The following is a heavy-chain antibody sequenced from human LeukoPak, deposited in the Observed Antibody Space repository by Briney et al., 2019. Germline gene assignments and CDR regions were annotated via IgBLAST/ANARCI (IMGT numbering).Heavy chain of an antibody. CDR2: VSDFESDSDSVTVGDNDNT. V-gene: IGHV4-59*01. CDR3: ARGVTTFFDH. CDR1: RGSIGSFY. Sequence: SETLSLTCTTSRGSIGSFYWGWIRQPPGRDLEWMGHVSDFESDSDSVTVGDNDNTNYNPSLKSRVTISLDTSKKQVSLNLSTVTAADTAVYFCARGVTTFFDHWGQGVLVAVSS. D-gene: IGHD4-17*01. J-gene: IGHJ4*02.